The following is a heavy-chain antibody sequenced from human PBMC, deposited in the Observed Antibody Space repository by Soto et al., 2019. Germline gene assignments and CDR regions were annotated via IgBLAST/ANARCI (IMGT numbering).Heavy chain of an antibody. CDR3: AKASIAAANDV. V-gene: IGHV3-30*18. CDR2: ISYDGSNK. CDR1: GFTFSSYG. J-gene: IGHJ4*02. D-gene: IGHD6-13*01. Sequence: QVQLVESGGGEVQPGRSLRLSCAASGFTFSSYGMHWVRQAPGKGLEWVAVISYDGSNKYYADSVKGRFTISRDNSKNTLYLQMNSLRAEDTAVYYCAKASIAAANDVWGQGTLVTVSS.